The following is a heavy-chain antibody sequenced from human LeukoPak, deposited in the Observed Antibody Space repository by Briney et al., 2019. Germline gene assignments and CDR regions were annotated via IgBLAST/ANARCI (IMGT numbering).Heavy chain of an antibody. V-gene: IGHV1-69*05. CDR1: GGTFSSYA. CDR3: ARDKRKTTWIRDPHNYYFDY. CDR2: IIPIFGTA. D-gene: IGHD5-18*01. Sequence: SVKVSCKASGGTFSSYAISWVRQAPGQGLEWMGRIIPIFGTANYAQKFQGRVTITTDESTSTAYMELSSLRSEDTAVYYCARDKRKTTWIRDPHNYYFDYWGQGTLVTVSS. J-gene: IGHJ4*02.